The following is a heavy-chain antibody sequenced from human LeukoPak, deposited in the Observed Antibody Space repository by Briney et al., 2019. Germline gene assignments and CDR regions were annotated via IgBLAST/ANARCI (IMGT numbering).Heavy chain of an antibody. V-gene: IGHV5-51*01. CDR1: GYSFTSYW. CDR2: IYPADSDT. J-gene: IGHJ6*02. CDR3: GRRSADWYVMDV. D-gene: IGHD3-9*01. Sequence: GESLKISCKGSGYSFTSYWIGWVRQMPGKGLEWMGIIYPADSDTRYSPPFQGQVTISADKSINTAYLQWNSLQASDNAMYYCGRRSADWYVMDVWGQGTTVTVPS.